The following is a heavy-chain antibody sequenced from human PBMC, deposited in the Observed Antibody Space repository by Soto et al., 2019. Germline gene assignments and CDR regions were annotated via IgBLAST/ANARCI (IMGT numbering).Heavy chain of an antibody. Sequence: QVQLQESGPGLVKHSETLYLTCTVSGGSVSSDSDYWSWIRQPPGKGLEWIGYIYYSGSTNYNPSLKSRVTISVDTSKNQFSLKLSSVTAADTAVYYCARGIEGWYQGRYYYGMDVWGQGTTVTVSS. D-gene: IGHD6-19*01. CDR2: IYYSGST. J-gene: IGHJ6*02. V-gene: IGHV4-61*01. CDR1: GGSVSSDSDY. CDR3: ARGIEGWYQGRYYYGMDV.